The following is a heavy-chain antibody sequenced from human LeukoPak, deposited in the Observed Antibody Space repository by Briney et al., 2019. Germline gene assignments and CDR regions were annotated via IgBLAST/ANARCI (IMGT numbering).Heavy chain of an antibody. Sequence: SETLSLTCAVYGGSFSGYYWSWIRQPPGKGLEWIGEINHSGSTNYNPSLKSRVTISVDTSKNRFSLKLSSVTAADTAVYYCARRRLVVPAAISAFDIWGQGTMVTVSS. D-gene: IGHD2-2*02. CDR1: GGSFSGYY. V-gene: IGHV4-34*01. J-gene: IGHJ3*02. CDR3: ARRRLVVPAAISAFDI. CDR2: INHSGST.